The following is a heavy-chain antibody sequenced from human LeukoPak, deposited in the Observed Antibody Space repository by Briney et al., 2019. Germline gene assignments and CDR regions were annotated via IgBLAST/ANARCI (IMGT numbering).Heavy chain of an antibody. D-gene: IGHD3-9*01. J-gene: IGHJ4*02. CDR3: TTAPYYDILTGYSSGIDY. V-gene: IGHV3-15*01. Sequence: GGSLRLSCAASGFTFSNAWMSWVRQAPGKGLEWVGRIKSKTDGGTTDYAAPVKGRFTISRDDSKNTLYLQMNSLKTEDTAVYYCTTAPYYDILTGYSSGIDYWGQGTLVTVSS. CDR2: IKSKTDGGTT. CDR1: GFTFSNAW.